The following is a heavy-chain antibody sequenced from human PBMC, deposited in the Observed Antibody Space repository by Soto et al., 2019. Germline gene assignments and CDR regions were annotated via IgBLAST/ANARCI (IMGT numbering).Heavy chain of an antibody. Sequence: GASVKVSCKAFGGNFTNYGISWVRQAPGQGLEWMGGIIPLFGTTNYAQKFRGRVTVTADESTSTVYMELSGLRSDDTAVYYCARAPYSSSSFFFDYWGQGTPVTVSS. CDR2: IIPLFGTT. CDR3: ARAPYSSSSFFFDY. D-gene: IGHD6-6*01. CDR1: GGNFTNYG. V-gene: IGHV1-69*13. J-gene: IGHJ4*02.